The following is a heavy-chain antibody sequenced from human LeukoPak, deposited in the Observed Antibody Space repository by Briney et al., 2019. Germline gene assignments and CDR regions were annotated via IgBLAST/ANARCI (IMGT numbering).Heavy chain of an antibody. CDR1: GFTFSSYA. D-gene: IGHD6-19*01. Sequence: GGSLRLSCAASGFTFSSYAMSWVRQAPGKGLEWVSAISGSGGSTYYADSVKGRFTISRVNSKNTLYLQMNSLRAEDTAVYYCAKVSSGWYRYYFDYWGQGTLVTVSS. CDR2: ISGSGGST. J-gene: IGHJ4*02. CDR3: AKVSSGWYRYYFDY. V-gene: IGHV3-23*01.